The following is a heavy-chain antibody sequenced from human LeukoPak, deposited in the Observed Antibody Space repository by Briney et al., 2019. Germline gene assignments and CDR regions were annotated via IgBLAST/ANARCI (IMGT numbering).Heavy chain of an antibody. Sequence: PGESLKISCKGSGYSFTSYWIGWVRQMPGKGLEWMGIIYPGDSDTRYSPSFQGQITISAVKSISTAYLQWSSLKASDTAMYYCASRRGYSGYWFDPWGQGTLVTVSS. CDR2: IYPGDSDT. D-gene: IGHD5-12*01. CDR1: GYSFTSYW. J-gene: IGHJ5*02. CDR3: ASRRGYSGYWFDP. V-gene: IGHV5-51*01.